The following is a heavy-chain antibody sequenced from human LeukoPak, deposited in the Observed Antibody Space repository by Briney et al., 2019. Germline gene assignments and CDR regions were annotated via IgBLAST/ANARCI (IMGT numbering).Heavy chain of an antibody. J-gene: IGHJ4*02. CDR2: IRVGGEL. V-gene: IGHV3-23*01. CDR1: GFTFSDYA. D-gene: IGHD3-10*01. Sequence: PGGSLRLSCAASGFTFSDYAMNWVRQAPGKGLEWVSGIRVGGELYYADSVKGRFTISRDSSKNTLYLQMNSLRAEDTAIYYCAKHPSLYYFGSGDYFDYWGQGTLVTVSS. CDR3: AKHPSLYYFGSGDYFDY.